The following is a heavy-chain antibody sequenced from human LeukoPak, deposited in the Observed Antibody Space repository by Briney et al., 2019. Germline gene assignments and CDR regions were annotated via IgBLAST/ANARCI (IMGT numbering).Heavy chain of an antibody. CDR1: GFTFSNYN. J-gene: IGHJ4*02. D-gene: IGHD6-19*01. Sequence: QPGGSLRLSCAASGFTFSNYNMNWGRQAPGKGLEWVSYISGTGSTRNYADSVKGRLTISRDNAKSSLYLQMSSLRDADTAVYYCARGLPFHSSGWYFDYWGQGILVTVSS. CDR3: ARGLPFHSSGWYFDY. CDR2: ISGTGSTR. V-gene: IGHV3-48*02.